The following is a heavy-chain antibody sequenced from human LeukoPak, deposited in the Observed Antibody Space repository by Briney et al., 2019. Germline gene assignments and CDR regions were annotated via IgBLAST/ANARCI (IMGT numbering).Heavy chain of an antibody. D-gene: IGHD3-22*01. V-gene: IGHV3-53*01. CDR1: GFNFGDYA. CDR2: IYSGGST. Sequence: GGSLGLSCTGYGFNFGDYAMSWVRQAPGKGLEWVSVIYSGGSTYYADSVKGRFTISRDNSKNTLYLQMNSLRAEDTAVYYCARVDMIVNWFDPWGQGTLVTVSS. J-gene: IGHJ5*02. CDR3: ARVDMIVNWFDP.